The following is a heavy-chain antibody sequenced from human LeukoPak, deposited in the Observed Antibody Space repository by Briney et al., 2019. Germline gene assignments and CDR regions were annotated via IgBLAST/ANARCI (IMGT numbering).Heavy chain of an antibody. D-gene: IGHD2-2*02. Sequence: GASVKVSCKASGYTFTGYYMHWVRQAPGQGLEWMGWINPNSGGTNYAQKFQGRVTMTRDTSISTAYMELSRLRSDDTAVYYCARGRYCSSTSRYKGNFDYWGQGTLVTVSS. CDR3: ARGRYCSSTSRYKGNFDY. CDR1: GYTFTGYY. V-gene: IGHV1-2*02. J-gene: IGHJ4*02. CDR2: INPNSGGT.